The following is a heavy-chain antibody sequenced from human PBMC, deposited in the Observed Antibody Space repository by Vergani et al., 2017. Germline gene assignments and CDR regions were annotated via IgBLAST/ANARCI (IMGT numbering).Heavy chain of an antibody. CDR2: ISGTGGST. CDR3: ARWGNEKRLDS. D-gene: IGHD1-1*01. Sequence: TASGFTFSSYAMSWVRLAPGKGLEWVSVISGTGGSTYYADSVKGRFTISRDNSKNTLYLQMNSLRPEDTAVYYCARWGNEKRLDSWGQGTLVTVSS. CDR1: GFTFSSYA. V-gene: IGHV3-23*01. J-gene: IGHJ5*01.